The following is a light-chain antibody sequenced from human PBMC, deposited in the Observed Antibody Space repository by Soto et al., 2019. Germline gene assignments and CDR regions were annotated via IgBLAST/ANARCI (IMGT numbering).Light chain of an antibody. V-gene: IGKV1-33*01. CDR2: DAS. Sequence: DIKMTQSPSSLSASVGDRVTITCQASQDINNYLNWSQQKPGQAPKLLIYDASGLEVGVPSRFSRSESGTHFTLAISGLQPEDIATYYCQQFGDLTFIFGQGTRLEI. CDR1: QDINNY. CDR3: QQFGDLTFI. J-gene: IGKJ5*01.